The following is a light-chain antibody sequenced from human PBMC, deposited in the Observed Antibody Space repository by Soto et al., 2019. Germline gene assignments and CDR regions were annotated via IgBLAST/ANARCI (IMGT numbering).Light chain of an antibody. CDR1: QSVSSD. V-gene: IGKV3-15*01. J-gene: IGKJ5*01. CDR3: QQSRNWPIT. CDR2: GAY. Sequence: DIVMTQSPATLSLSPGERDPPSCRASQSVSSDLAWYQQKPGQSPRLLIYGAYTRATGITARFSGSGSRTDFIITISRLETEDFAVYYCQQSRNWPITFGPGTRLDIK.